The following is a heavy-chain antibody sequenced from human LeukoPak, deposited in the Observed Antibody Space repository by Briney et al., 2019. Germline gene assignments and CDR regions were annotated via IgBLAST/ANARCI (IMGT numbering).Heavy chain of an antibody. CDR2: IIPIFGIA. V-gene: IGHV1-69*04. Sequence: ASVKVSCKASGGTFSSYAISWVRQAPGQGLEWMGRIIPIFGIANYAQKFQGRVTITADKSTSTAYMELSSLRSEDTAVYYCARDARELPFDYWGRGTLVTVSS. CDR3: ARDARELPFDY. D-gene: IGHD1-26*01. CDR1: GGTFSSYA. J-gene: IGHJ4*02.